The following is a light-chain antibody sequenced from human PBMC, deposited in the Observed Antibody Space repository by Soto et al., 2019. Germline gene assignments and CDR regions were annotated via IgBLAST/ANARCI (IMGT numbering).Light chain of an antibody. V-gene: IGKV1-27*01. CDR3: QQRSNWPPWT. Sequence: DIQVTQYPSSLSASVGDRVTITCRASQGIKNYLAWYQQKPGEIPKLLIYAASTLESGIPPRFSGSGSGTDFTLTISSLEPEDFAVYYCQQRSNWPPWTFGQGTKVDIK. J-gene: IGKJ1*01. CDR1: QGIKNY. CDR2: AAS.